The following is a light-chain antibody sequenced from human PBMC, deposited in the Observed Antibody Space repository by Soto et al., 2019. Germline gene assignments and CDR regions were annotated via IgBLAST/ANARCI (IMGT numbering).Light chain of an antibody. CDR2: AAS. CDR1: QTISSW. J-gene: IGKJ1*01. CDR3: QQYYSFPPT. V-gene: IGKV1-5*01. Sequence: IQIARSPSPLSGSVGDRVTITCRASQTISSWLAWYQQKPGKAPNLLIYAASSLQSGVPSRFSGSGAGTDFTLTISCLQSEDFATYYCQQYYSFPPTFGQGTKVDIK.